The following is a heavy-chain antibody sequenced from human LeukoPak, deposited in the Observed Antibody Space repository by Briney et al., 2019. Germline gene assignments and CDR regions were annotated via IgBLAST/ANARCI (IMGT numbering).Heavy chain of an antibody. J-gene: IGHJ6*03. D-gene: IGHD3-22*01. CDR3: ARAGYYDSSGPIGDRYYYYYMDV. CDR1: GGPFSGYY. CDR2: IYYSGST. Sequence: SETLSLTCAVYGGPFSGYYWSWIRQPPGKGLEWIGYIYYSGSTNYNPSLKSRVTISVDTSKNQFSLKLSSVTAADTAAYYCARAGYYDSSGPIGDRYYYYYMDVWGKGTTVTISS. V-gene: IGHV4-59*01.